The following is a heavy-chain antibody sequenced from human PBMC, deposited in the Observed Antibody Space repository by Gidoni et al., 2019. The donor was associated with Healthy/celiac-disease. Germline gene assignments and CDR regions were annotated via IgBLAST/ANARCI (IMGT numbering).Heavy chain of an antibody. Sequence: QVQLVESGGGVVQPGRSLRLSCAASGFTFSSYGMHWVRQAPGKGLEWVAVISYDGSNKYYADSVKGRFTISRDNSKNTLYLQMNSLRAEDTAVYYCAKDRHSIAARGLDVWGKGTTVTVSS. V-gene: IGHV3-30*18. CDR1: GFTFSSYG. CDR2: ISYDGSNK. D-gene: IGHD6-6*01. J-gene: IGHJ6*04. CDR3: AKDRHSIAARGLDV.